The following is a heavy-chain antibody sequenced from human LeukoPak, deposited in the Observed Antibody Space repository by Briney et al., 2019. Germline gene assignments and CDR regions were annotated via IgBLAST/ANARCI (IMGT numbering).Heavy chain of an antibody. J-gene: IGHJ4*02. Sequence: GGSLRLSCAASGFTFSSYWMSWVRQAPGKGLEWVANIKQDGSEKYYVDSVKGRFTISRDNAKNSLYLQMNSLRAEDTAVYYCARDPFYYYDSSGYSDYRGQGTLVTVSS. CDR3: ARDPFYYYDSSGYSDY. V-gene: IGHV3-7*01. CDR1: GFTFSSYW. CDR2: IKQDGSEK. D-gene: IGHD3-22*01.